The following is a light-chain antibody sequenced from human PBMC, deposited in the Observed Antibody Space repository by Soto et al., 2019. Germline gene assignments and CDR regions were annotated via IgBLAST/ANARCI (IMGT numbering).Light chain of an antibody. Sequence: DSQMTQSPSSLSASVGDRVTITCKASQDITDSLAWHRQRPGKAPNLLIYGASNLETGVPSRLSGSGSGTHFTFTINSLQPEDIATYYCQQYDNLPPDTFGQGTKVEI. V-gene: IGKV1-33*01. CDR3: QQYDNLPPDT. CDR2: GAS. J-gene: IGKJ2*01. CDR1: QDITDS.